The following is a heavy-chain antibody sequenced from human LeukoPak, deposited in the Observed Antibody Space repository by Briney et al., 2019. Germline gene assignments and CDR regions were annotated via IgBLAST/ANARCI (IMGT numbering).Heavy chain of an antibody. Sequence: PSQTLSLTCTVSGGSISSGGYYWSWIRQHPGKGLEWIGYIYYSGSTYYNPSLKSRVTISVDTSKNQFSLKLSSVTAADTAGYYCARALSPSAPFDHWGQGTLVTVSS. CDR2: IYYSGST. V-gene: IGHV4-31*03. CDR3: ARALSPSAPFDH. J-gene: IGHJ4*02. CDR1: GGSISSGGYY.